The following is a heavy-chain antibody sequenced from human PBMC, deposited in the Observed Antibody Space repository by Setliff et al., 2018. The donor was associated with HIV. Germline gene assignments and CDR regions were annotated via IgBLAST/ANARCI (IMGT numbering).Heavy chain of an antibody. Sequence: PSETLSLTCAVSGVTFSSNNYYWGWIRQPPGKGLEWIGTVFYSGSTSYSPPLKSRVTISVDTSKNQFSLKLTSVTATDTGVYYCARGEYANYYFDHWGQGNLVTVSS. V-gene: IGHV4-39*07. CDR3: ARGEYANYYFDH. CDR1: GVTFSSNNYY. J-gene: IGHJ4*02. CDR2: VFYSGST.